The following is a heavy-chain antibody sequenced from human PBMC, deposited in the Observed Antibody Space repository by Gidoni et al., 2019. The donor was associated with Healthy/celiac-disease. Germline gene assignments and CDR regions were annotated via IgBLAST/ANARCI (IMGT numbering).Heavy chain of an antibody. D-gene: IGHD3-22*01. CDR1: GGTFSSYA. CDR3: ARHRGRLGYYDSSGYADY. V-gene: IGHV1-69*06. CDR2: IIPIFGTA. J-gene: IGHJ4*02. Sequence: QVQLVQSGAEVKKPGSSVKVSCKASGGTFSSYAISWVRQAPGQGLEWMGGIIPIFGTANYAQKFQGRVTITADKSTSTAYMELSSLRSEDTAVYYCARHRGRLGYYDSSGYADYWGQGTLVTVSS.